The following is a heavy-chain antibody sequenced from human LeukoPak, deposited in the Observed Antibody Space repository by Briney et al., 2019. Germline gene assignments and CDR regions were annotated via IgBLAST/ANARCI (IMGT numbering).Heavy chain of an antibody. CDR1: GFTFDDYA. J-gene: IGHJ4*02. D-gene: IGHD6-13*01. CDR3: AKGTSSWHEFDS. Sequence: PGGSLSLSCAASGFTFDDYAMHWVRQAPGKGLEWVSLITWDGDSTYYADSVKGRFTISRDNSKNYLYLQMNSLRAEDTALYYCAKGTSSWHEFDSWGQGTLVTVSS. CDR2: ITWDGDST. V-gene: IGHV3-43D*03.